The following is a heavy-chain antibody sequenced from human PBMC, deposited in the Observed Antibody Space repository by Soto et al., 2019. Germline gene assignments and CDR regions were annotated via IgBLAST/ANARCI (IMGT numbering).Heavy chain of an antibody. Sequence: SETLSLTCTVSGGSISSGDYYWSCIRQPPGKGLEWIGYIYYSGSTYYNPSLKSRVTISVDTSKNQFSLKLSSVTAADTAVYYCARGNTIFGVVIIPGYFDYWGQGTLVTVSS. V-gene: IGHV4-30-4*01. CDR1: GGSISSGDYY. D-gene: IGHD3-3*01. CDR3: ARGNTIFGVVIIPGYFDY. CDR2: IYYSGST. J-gene: IGHJ4*02.